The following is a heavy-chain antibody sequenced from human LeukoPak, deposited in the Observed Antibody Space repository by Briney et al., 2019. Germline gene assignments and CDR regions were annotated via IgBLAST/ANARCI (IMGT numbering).Heavy chain of an antibody. CDR2: IRTKGYSYAT. CDR3: TSRIVVLSSDDAFDI. V-gene: IGHV3-73*01. CDR1: GFTFSSYE. Sequence: QPGGSLRLSCAPSGFTFSSYEMNWVRQASGRGLEWVGRIRTKGYSYATQYAASVNGRFTISRDDSKNKAYLQMNSLKTGDTAVYFCTSRIVVLSSDDAFDIWGQGTMVTVSS. J-gene: IGHJ3*02. D-gene: IGHD2-21*01.